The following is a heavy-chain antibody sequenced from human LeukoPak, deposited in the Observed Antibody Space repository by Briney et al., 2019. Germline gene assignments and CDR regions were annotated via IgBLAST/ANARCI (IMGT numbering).Heavy chain of an antibody. CDR1: GYSFTSYW. V-gene: IGHV5-51*01. D-gene: IGHD3-9*01. Sequence: GESLKISCKGSGYSFTSYWIGWVRQMPGKGLERMGIIYPGDSDNRYSTSFQGQVTTSADKSISTAYLQWSSLKASDTAMYYWAIQGGYFDWLLYSYWGQGTLVTVSS. J-gene: IGHJ4*02. CDR3: AIQGGYFDWLLYSY. CDR2: IYPGDSDN.